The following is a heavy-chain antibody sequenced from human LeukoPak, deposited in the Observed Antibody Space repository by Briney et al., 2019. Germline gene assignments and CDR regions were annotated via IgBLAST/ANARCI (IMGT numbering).Heavy chain of an antibody. CDR1: GYTFTSYD. CDR3: ARGGYNWNDGSNWFDP. Sequence: EASVKVSCKASGYTFTSYDINWVRQATGQGLEWMGWMNPNSGNTGYAQKFQGRVTMTRNTSISTAYMELSSLRSEDTAVYYCARGGYNWNDGSNWFDPWGQGTLVTVSS. J-gene: IGHJ5*02. V-gene: IGHV1-8*01. D-gene: IGHD1-1*01. CDR2: MNPNSGNT.